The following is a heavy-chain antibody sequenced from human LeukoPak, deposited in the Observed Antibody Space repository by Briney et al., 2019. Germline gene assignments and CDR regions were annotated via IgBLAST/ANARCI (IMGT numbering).Heavy chain of an antibody. CDR1: GGSISSSSYY. D-gene: IGHD3-3*01. V-gene: IGHV4-39*07. J-gene: IGHJ5*02. CDR3: ARESPFWSGYLDRFDP. CDR2: IYYSGST. Sequence: SETLSLTCTVSGGSISSSSYYWGWIRQPPGKGLEWIGSIYYSGSTYYNPSLKSRATISVDTSKNQFSLKLSSVTAADTAVYYCARESPFWSGYLDRFDPWGQGTLVTVSS.